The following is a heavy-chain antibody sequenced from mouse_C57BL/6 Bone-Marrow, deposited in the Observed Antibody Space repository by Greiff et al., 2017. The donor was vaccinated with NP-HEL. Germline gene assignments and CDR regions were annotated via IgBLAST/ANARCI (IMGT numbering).Heavy chain of an antibody. D-gene: IGHD3-2*02. V-gene: IGHV1-54*01. CDR1: GYAFTNYL. Sequence: QVQLKQSGAELVRPGTSVKVSCKASGYAFTNYLIEWVKQRPGQGLEWIGVINPGSGGTNYNEKFKGKATLTADKSSSNAYMQLSSLTSEDSAVYFCARSGDSAWFAYWGQGTLVTVSA. J-gene: IGHJ3*01. CDR3: ARSGDSAWFAY. CDR2: INPGSGGT.